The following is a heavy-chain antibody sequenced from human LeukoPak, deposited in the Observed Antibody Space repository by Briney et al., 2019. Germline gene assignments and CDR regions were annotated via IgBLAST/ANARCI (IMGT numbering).Heavy chain of an antibody. D-gene: IGHD3-22*01. J-gene: IGHJ4*02. CDR3: ARSRSPTYDTSDYYENDY. V-gene: IGHV1-18*01. Sequence: GASVKVSCKAPASTFSNYAITWMRQAPGQSLEWVGWIRGYDGHTKYAQNVQGRVTMTRDTSTNTAYMELRNLRSDGSAVYYCARSRSPTYDTSDYYENDYWGQGTLVTVSS. CDR1: ASTFSNYA. CDR2: IRGYDGHT.